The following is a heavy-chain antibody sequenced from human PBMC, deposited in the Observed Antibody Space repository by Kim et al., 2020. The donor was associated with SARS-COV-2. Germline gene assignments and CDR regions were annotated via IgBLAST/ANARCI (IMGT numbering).Heavy chain of an antibody. J-gene: IGHJ6*02. Sequence: PVKVSCKASGGTFSSYAISWVRQAPGQGLEWMGGIIPIFGTANYAQKFQGRVTITADESTSTAYMELSSLRSEDTAVYYCVVAAAPLYYYYYGMDVWGQGTTVTVSS. CDR1: GGTFSSYA. CDR3: VVAAAPLYYYYYGMDV. D-gene: IGHD2-15*01. CDR2: IIPIFGTA. V-gene: IGHV1-69*13.